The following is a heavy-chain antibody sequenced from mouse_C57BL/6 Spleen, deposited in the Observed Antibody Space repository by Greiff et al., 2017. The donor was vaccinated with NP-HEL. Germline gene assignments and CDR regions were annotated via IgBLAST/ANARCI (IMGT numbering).Heavy chain of an antibody. CDR3: ARDGGLRGGYFDV. V-gene: IGHV5-4*01. D-gene: IGHD2-2*01. CDR1: GFTFSSYA. CDR2: ISDGGSYT. Sequence: EVQRVESGGGLVKPGGSLKLSCAASGFTFSSYAMSWVRQTPEKRLEWVATISDGGSYTYYPDNVKGRFTISRDNAKNNLYLQMSHLKSEDTAMYYCARDGGLRGGYFDVWGTGTTVTVSS. J-gene: IGHJ1*03.